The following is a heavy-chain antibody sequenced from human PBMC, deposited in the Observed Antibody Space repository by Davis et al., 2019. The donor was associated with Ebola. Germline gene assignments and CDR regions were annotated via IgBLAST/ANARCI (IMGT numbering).Heavy chain of an antibody. D-gene: IGHD2-2*01. V-gene: IGHV3-9*01. CDR2: ISWNSGSI. J-gene: IGHJ6*02. CDR1: GFTFDDYA. CDR3: ARVSGGYCSSTSCYYYYGMDV. Sequence: GGSLRFSCAASGFTFDDYAMHWVRQAPGKGLEWVSGISWNSGSIGYADSVKGRFTISRDNAKNSLYLQMNSLRAEDTAVYYCARVSGGYCSSTSCYYYYGMDVWGQGTTVTVSS.